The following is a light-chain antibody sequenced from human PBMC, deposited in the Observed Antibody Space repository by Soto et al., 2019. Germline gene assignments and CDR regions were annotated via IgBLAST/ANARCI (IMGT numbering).Light chain of an antibody. V-gene: IGLV2-8*01. CDR2: EVT. CDR1: SSDVGGYNY. J-gene: IGLJ2*01. CDR3: SSYAGSNNLV. Sequence: QSALIQPPSASGSPGQSVTISCTGTSSDVGGYNYVSWYQQYPGKAPKLMIYEVTKRPSGVPDRFSGSKSGNTASLTVSGLQAEDEADYYCSSYAGSNNLVFGGGTKVTVL.